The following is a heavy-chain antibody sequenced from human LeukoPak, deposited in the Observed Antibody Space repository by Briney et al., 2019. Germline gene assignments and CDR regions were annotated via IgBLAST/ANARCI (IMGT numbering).Heavy chain of an antibody. J-gene: IGHJ4*02. CDR3: AGASIAVAGRWYY. CDR2: INAGNGNT. CDR1: GYTFTSYA. D-gene: IGHD6-19*01. V-gene: IGHV1-3*01. Sequence: ASVKVSCKASGYTFTSYAMHWVRQAPGQRLEWMGWINAGNGNTKYSQKFQGRVTITRDTSASTAYMELSSLRSEDTAVYYCAGASIAVAGRWYYWGQGTLVTVSS.